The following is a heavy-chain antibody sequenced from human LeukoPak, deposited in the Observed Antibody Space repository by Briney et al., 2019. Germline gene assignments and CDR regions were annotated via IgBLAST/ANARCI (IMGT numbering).Heavy chain of an antibody. J-gene: IGHJ5*02. D-gene: IGHD3-9*01. CDR1: GGSISSGDYY. CDR2: IYYSGST. CDR3: AREDILTGYPNWFDP. Sequence: SQTLSLTCTVSGGSISSGDYYWSWIRQPPGKGLEWIGYIYYSGSTYYNPSLKSRVTISVDTSKNQFSLKLSSVTAADTAVYYCAREDILTGYPNWFDPWGQGTLVIVSS. V-gene: IGHV4-30-4*01.